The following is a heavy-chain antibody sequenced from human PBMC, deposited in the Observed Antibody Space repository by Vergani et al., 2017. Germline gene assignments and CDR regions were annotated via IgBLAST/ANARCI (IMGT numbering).Heavy chain of an antibody. D-gene: IGHD3-9*01. V-gene: IGHV4-59*13. Sequence: QVQLQESGPRLVWPSPTLSLTCTVSCGSFNTYYWSWIRQSPGKGLEWIGYIYSTGSTNYNPSLNSRVTMSVDTSKNQFSLKLRSVTAADTAVYFCARVMYRDEASTGYRLEGMDIWGQGTTVTISS. CDR1: CGSFNTYY. CDR3: ARVMYRDEASTGYRLEGMDI. J-gene: IGHJ6*02. CDR2: IYSTGST.